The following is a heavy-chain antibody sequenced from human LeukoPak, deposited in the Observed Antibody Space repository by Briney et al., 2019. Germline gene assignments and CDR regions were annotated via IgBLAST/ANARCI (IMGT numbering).Heavy chain of an antibody. CDR3: ARDRGYYHFWSGSDV. V-gene: IGHV3-7*01. D-gene: IGHD3-3*01. Sequence: GGSLRLSCAASGFTFSSYWMSWVRQAPGKGLEWVANIKQDGSEKYYVDSVKGRFTISRDNAKNSLYLQMNSLRAEDTAVNYCARDRGYYHFWSGSDVWGKPTTVTVSS. CDR1: GFTFSSYW. CDR2: IKQDGSEK. J-gene: IGHJ6*04.